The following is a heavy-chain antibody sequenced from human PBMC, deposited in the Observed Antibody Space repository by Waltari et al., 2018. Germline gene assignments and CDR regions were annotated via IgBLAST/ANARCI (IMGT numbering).Heavy chain of an antibody. Sequence: QVQLQESGPGLVKPSETLSLTCTVSGGSISSYYWSWIRQPPGKGLEWIGYIYYSGSTNSNPSLKSRVTISVDTSKNQFSLKLSSVTAADTAVYYCARLEMATIMGGFDYWGQGTLVTVSS. CDR2: IYYSGST. V-gene: IGHV4-59*01. CDR1: GGSISSYY. D-gene: IGHD5-12*01. J-gene: IGHJ4*02. CDR3: ARLEMATIMGGFDY.